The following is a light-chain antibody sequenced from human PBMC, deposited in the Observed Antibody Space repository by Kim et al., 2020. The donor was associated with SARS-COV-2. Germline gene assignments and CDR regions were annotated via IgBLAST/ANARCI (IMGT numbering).Light chain of an antibody. CDR1: QSISSN. CDR2: GAS. Sequence: EIVMTQSPATLSVSPGERATLSCRASQSISSNLAYYQQKPGQAPRLLIYGASTRATDIPARFSGSGSGTEFTLTIGSLQSEDFAVYYCQQYNNWPPTFGQGTKLEIK. V-gene: IGKV3-15*01. J-gene: IGKJ1*01. CDR3: QQYNNWPPT.